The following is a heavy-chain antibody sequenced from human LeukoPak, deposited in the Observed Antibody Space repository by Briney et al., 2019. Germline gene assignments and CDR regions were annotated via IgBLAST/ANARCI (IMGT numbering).Heavy chain of an antibody. D-gene: IGHD3-10*01. CDR1: GGSISSINW. J-gene: IGHJ4*02. V-gene: IGHV4-4*02. CDR3: AKDGEAFDY. CDR2: IYHSGGT. Sequence: SGTLSLTCVVSGGSISSINWWSWVRQPPGKGLEWIGEIYHSGGTNYNPSLKSRVTMSVDKSKNQFSLRLTSVTAADTAVYYCAKDGEAFDYWGQGTLVTVSS.